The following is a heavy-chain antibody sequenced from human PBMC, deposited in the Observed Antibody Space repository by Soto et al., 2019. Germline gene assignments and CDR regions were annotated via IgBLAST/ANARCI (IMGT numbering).Heavy chain of an antibody. J-gene: IGHJ6*02. CDR2: IWDDGSTT. D-gene: IGHD3-22*01. CDR1: GFTFRSYA. Sequence: QVQMVESGGGVVRPGRSLRLSCTASGFTFRSYAMHWVRQAPGKGLEWVAVIWDDGSTTYFADSVKGRFTASRDSSKNTLYLQINNLRVEDTALYFCARDHPPRYDSGGSLHYYGMDVWGQGTAVSVSS. CDR3: ARDHPPRYDSGGSLHYYGMDV. V-gene: IGHV3-33*01.